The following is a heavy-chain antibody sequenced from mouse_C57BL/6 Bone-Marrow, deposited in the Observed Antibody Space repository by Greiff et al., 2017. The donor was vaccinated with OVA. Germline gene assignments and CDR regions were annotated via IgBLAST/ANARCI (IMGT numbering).Heavy chain of an antibody. V-gene: IGHV1-19*01. CDR2: INPYNGGT. CDR1: GYTFTDYY. Sequence: VQLQQSGPVLVKPGASVKMSCKASGYTFTDYYMNWVKQSHGKSLEWIGVINPYNGGTSYNQKFTGKATLTVDKSSSTAYMELNSLTSEDSAVYYCARKRNGLFDYWGQGTTLTVSS. J-gene: IGHJ2*01. D-gene: IGHD1-2*01. CDR3: ARKRNGLFDY.